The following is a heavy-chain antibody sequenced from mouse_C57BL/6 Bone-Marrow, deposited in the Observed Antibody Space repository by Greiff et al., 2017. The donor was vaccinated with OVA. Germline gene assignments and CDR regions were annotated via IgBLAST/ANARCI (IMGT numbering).Heavy chain of an antibody. Sequence: QVQLQQPGAELVKPGASVKMSCKASGYTFTSYWITWVKQRPGQGLEWIGDIYPGSGSTNYNEKFKSKATLTVDTSSSTAYMQLSSLTSEDSAVYYCAREGVGGGYFDDWGQGTTLTVSS. V-gene: IGHV1-55*01. CDR1: GYTFTSYW. CDR3: AREGVGGGYFDD. J-gene: IGHJ2*01. D-gene: IGHD1-1*02. CDR2: IYPGSGST.